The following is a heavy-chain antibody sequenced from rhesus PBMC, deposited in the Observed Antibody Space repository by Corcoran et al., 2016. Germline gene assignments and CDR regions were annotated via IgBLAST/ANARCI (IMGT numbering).Heavy chain of an antibody. CDR3: TKFFDD. CDR1: GFTFRSYP. J-gene: IGHJ4*01. CDR2: ISENGATT. Sequence: EVQLVEAGGGLVKPGGSLILSCVASGFTFRSYPMHWVRQPPGNGREWVSLISENGATTNYADSVKGRFTISRDNAKNSLFLQMDSLRAEDTAVYYCTKFFDDWGQGVLVTVSS. V-gene: IGHV3-100*02.